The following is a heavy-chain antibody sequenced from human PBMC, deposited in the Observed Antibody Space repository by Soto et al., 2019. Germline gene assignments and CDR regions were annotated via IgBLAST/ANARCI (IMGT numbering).Heavy chain of an antibody. V-gene: IGHV3-23*01. CDR1: GFTFSSYA. J-gene: IGHJ4*02. Sequence: LRLSCAASGFTFSSYAMSWVRQAPGKGLEWVSAISGSGGSTYYADSVKGRFTISRDNSKNTLYLQMNSLRAEDTAVYYCAKSRRSGWYPIPYFDYWGQGTLVTVSS. CDR2: ISGSGGST. D-gene: IGHD6-19*01. CDR3: AKSRRSGWYPIPYFDY.